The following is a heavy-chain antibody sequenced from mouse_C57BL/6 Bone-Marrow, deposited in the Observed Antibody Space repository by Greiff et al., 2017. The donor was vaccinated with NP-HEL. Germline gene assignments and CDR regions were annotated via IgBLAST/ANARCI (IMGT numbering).Heavy chain of an antibody. Sequence: EVHLVESGGGLVKPGGSLKLSCAASGFTFSSYAMSWVRQTPEKRLEWVATISDGGSYTYYPDNVKGRFTISRDKAKNNLYLQMSHLKSEDTAIYYCARAFYYYAMDYWGQGTSVTVSS. CDR1: GFTFSSYA. CDR3: ARAFYYYAMDY. V-gene: IGHV5-4*01. J-gene: IGHJ4*01. CDR2: ISDGGSYT.